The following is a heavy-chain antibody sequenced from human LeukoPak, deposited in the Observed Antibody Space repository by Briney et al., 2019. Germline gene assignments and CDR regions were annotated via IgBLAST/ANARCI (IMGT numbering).Heavy chain of an antibody. CDR2: IYVDGRTT. CDR1: GFTFSNYW. Sequence: GGSLRLSSVASGFTFSNYWMHWVRQPPGKGLVWVSRIYVDGRTTSYADSVKGRFTISRDNAKNTVYLEMNSLSVKDTATYYCIRDFRSADLWGQGTLVTVTS. CDR3: IRDFRSADL. J-gene: IGHJ5*02. V-gene: IGHV3-74*01.